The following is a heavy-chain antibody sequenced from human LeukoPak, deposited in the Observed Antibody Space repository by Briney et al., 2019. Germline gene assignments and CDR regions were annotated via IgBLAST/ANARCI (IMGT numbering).Heavy chain of an antibody. Sequence: SETLSLTCTVSGVSISSYYWSWIRQPAGKGLEWIGRVSTSGSTNYNPSLKSRVTMSVDTSENQFSLKLSSVTAADTAVYYCARDGYKYYYYYMDVWGKGTTVTISS. CDR1: GVSISSYY. J-gene: IGHJ6*03. CDR3: ARDGYKYYYYYMDV. D-gene: IGHD5-24*01. V-gene: IGHV4-4*07. CDR2: VSTSGST.